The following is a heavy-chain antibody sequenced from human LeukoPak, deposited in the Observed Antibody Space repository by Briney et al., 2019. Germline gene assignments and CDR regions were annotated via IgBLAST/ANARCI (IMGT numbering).Heavy chain of an antibody. Sequence: SETLSLTCSVSSGSIGTYYWAWIRQTPGKGLEWIGYISYSGSTKYNPSLTRRITISLDTSKNQFSLELRSMTAADTAMYYCVRQAGSFTTFDFWGQGTLVTVSS. J-gene: IGHJ4*02. CDR1: SGSIGTYY. D-gene: IGHD1-26*01. CDR2: ISYSGST. V-gene: IGHV4-59*08. CDR3: VRQAGSFTTFDF.